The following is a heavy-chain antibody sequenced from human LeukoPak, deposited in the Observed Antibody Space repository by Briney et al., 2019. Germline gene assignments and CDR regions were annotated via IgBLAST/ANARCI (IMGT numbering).Heavy chain of an antibody. CDR1: GGSISSRSYY. Sequence: SETLSLTCTVSGGSISSRSYYWGWIRQPPGKGLEWIGSIYNSESTYYNPSLKSRVTISVDTSKNQLSLKVSSVTAADTAVYYCASGEPRYSSRIVVGDNWGQGTLVTVSS. CDR2: IYNSEST. J-gene: IGHJ4*02. CDR3: ASGEPRYSSRIVVGDN. D-gene: IGHD3-22*01. V-gene: IGHV4-39*07.